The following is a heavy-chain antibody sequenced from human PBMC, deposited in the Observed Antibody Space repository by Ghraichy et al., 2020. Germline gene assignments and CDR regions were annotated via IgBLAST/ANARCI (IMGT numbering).Heavy chain of an antibody. V-gene: IGHV4-31*03. J-gene: IGHJ4*02. D-gene: IGHD1-26*01. CDR2: IYYSGST. Sequence: SQTLSLTCTVSGGSISSGGYYWSWVRQHPGKGLEWIGYIYYSGSTYYNPSLKSRVTISVDTSKNQFSLKVSSVTAADTAVYYCARHESGSYSSSLDYWGQGTLVTVSS. CDR3: ARHESGSYSSSLDY. CDR1: GGSISSGGYY.